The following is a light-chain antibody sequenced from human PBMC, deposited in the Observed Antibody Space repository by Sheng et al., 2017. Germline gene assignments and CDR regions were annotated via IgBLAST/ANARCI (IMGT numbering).Light chain of an antibody. CDR1: SSDVGGYNY. J-gene: IGLJ2*01. Sequence: QSALTQPPSASGSPGQSVTISCTGTSSDVGGYNYVSWYQLHPGKAPKLMIYEVSKRPSGVPDRFSGSKSGNTASLAISGLQSEDEADYYCSAWDDSLNGPVFGGGTRLTVL. V-gene: IGLV2-8*01. CDR3: SAWDDSLNGPV. CDR2: EVS.